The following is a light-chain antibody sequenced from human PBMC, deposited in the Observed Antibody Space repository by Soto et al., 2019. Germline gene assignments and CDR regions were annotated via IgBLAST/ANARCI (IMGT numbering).Light chain of an antibody. Sequence: DIQMTQSPSSLSASVGERVTITCQASEDITNYLNRYQQKPGKVPKLLIYDASNLEVGVPSRFSGSGSGTDFTFTISSLQPEDIATYYCQQYDSLPYTFGQGTKLEIK. CDR3: QQYDSLPYT. CDR2: DAS. J-gene: IGKJ2*01. V-gene: IGKV1-33*01. CDR1: EDITNY.